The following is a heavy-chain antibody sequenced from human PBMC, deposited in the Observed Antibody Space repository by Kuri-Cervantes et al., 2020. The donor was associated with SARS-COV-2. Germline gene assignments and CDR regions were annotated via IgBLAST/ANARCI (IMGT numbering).Heavy chain of an antibody. CDR1: GFTVSSNY. Sequence: GGSLRLSCAASGFTVSSNYMSWVRQAPGKGLEWVSVIYSGGSTYYADSVKGRFTISRDNSKNTLYLQMNSLRAEDTAVYYCANTLGRVRGVFFYYYGMDFWGQGTTVTVSS. J-gene: IGHJ6*02. D-gene: IGHD3-10*01. V-gene: IGHV3-53*01. CDR3: ANTLGRVRGVFFYYYGMDF. CDR2: IYSGGST.